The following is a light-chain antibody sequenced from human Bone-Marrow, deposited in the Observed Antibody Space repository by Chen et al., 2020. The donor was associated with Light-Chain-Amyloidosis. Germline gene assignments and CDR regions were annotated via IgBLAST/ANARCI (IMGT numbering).Light chain of an antibody. J-gene: IGLJ2*01. Sequence: SYELTQPPSVLVSPGQTARITCSGDDLPTKYAYWYQQKPGQAPVLVIHRDTERPSGISERLSGSSSGTTSTFTISGVQAEDEADYHCQSADSSGTYEVIFGGGTKLTVL. CDR2: RDT. CDR3: QSADSSGTYEVI. V-gene: IGLV3-25*03. CDR1: DLPTKY.